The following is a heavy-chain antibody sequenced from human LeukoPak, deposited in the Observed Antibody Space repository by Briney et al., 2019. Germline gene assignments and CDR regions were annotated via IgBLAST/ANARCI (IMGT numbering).Heavy chain of an antibody. CDR2: IKSKTDGGTT. D-gene: IGHD2-15*01. V-gene: IGHV3-15*01. J-gene: IGHJ4*02. CDR3: TTFVVVVAAYY. Sequence: EGSLRLSCAASGFTFSNAWMSWVRQAPGKGLEWVGRIKSKTDGGTTDYAAPVKGRFTISRDDSKNTLYLQMNSLKTEDTAAYYCTTFVVVVAAYYWGQGTLVTVSS. CDR1: GFTFSNAW.